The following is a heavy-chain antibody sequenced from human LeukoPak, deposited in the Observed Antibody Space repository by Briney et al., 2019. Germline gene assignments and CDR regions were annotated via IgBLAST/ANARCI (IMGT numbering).Heavy chain of an antibody. Sequence: SETLSLTCTVSGGSISSYYWSWIRQPPGKGLEWIGEINHSGSTNYNPSLKSRVTISVDTSKNQFSLKLSSVTAADTAVYYCARNRRTVVRRVLYYYYMDVWGKGTTVTVSS. CDR2: INHSGST. D-gene: IGHD4-23*01. CDR3: ARNRRTVVRRVLYYYYMDV. CDR1: GGSISSYY. J-gene: IGHJ6*03. V-gene: IGHV4-34*01.